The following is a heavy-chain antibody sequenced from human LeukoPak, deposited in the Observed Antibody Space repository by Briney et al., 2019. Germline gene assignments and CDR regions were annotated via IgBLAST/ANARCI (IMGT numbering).Heavy chain of an antibody. V-gene: IGHV4-59*08. CDR3: ARQPGGTAAFDI. CDR2: ISYTGGET. Sequence: PSETLSLTCTVSGGSINSYYWSWIRQPPGKGLECIGYISYTGGETNYNPSLKSRLTISVDTSKNQFSLMLTSVTAADTAVYYCARQPGGTAAFDIWAQGTMVTVSS. J-gene: IGHJ3*02. D-gene: IGHD1-14*01. CDR1: GGSINSYY.